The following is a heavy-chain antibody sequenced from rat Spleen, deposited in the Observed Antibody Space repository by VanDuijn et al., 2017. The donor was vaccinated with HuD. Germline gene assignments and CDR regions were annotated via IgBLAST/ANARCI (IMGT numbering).Heavy chain of an antibody. CDR3: TSREY. D-gene: IGHD1-5*01. CDR1: GFTFSNYD. Sequence: EVQLVESGGGLMQPGRSLKLSCAASGFTFSNYDMAWVRQSPTKGLEWIASISTGADNTYYRDSVKGRFTVSRDDTNNTHYLQMDSLRSEDTATYYCTSREYWGQGVMVTVSS. V-gene: IGHV5S13*01. CDR2: ISTGADNT. J-gene: IGHJ2*01.